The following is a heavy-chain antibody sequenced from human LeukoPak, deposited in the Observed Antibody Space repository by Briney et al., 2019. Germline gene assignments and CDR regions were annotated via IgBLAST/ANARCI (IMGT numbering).Heavy chain of an antibody. CDR3: ARGQVTGYGYYFDY. CDR2: IYSGGST. D-gene: IGHD5-18*01. CDR1: GFTVSSNY. J-gene: IGHJ4*02. Sequence: GSLRLSCAASGFTVSSNYMSGVRQAPGKGLEWVSVIYSGGSTYYAESVKGRFTISRHNSKNALYLQMNSLRAEDTAVYYCARGQVTGYGYYFDYWGQGTLVTVSS. V-gene: IGHV3-53*04.